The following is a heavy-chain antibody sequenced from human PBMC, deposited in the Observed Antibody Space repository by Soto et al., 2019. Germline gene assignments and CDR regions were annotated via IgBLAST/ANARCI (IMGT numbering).Heavy chain of an antibody. J-gene: IGHJ6*02. V-gene: IGHV5-51*01. CDR3: ARLVNDSFGMDV. Sequence: EAQLVQSGAEVKKPGESLKISCKASDTTHWIGWVPQKPWKGLEWMGIIYPGDSDTKYSPSFQGQVTISADKSISTAYLHWRTLEASDSATYYCARLVNDSFGMDVWGLGTTVTVSS. CDR2: IYPGDSDT. CDR1: DTTHW.